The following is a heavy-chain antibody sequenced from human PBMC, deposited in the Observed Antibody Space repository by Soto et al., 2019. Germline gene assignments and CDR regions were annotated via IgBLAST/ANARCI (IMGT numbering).Heavy chain of an antibody. V-gene: IGHV4-30-2*01. Sequence: PSETLSLTCAVSGGSISSGGYSWSWIRQPPGKGLEWIGYIYHSGSTYYNPSLKSRVTISVDRSKNQFSLKLSSVTAADTAVYYCAREISRDCSSTSWLKWVDQWVQGTLVTV. J-gene: IGHJ5*02. CDR1: GGSISSGGYS. CDR2: IYHSGST. D-gene: IGHD2-2*01. CDR3: AREISRDCSSTSWLKWVDQ.